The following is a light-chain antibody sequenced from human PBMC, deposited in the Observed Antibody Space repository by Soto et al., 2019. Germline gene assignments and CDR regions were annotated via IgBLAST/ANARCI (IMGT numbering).Light chain of an antibody. CDR2: AAS. V-gene: IGKV1-39*01. CDR1: QDISTY. Sequence: DRRMSQSPASVSASVGDRVTITCRASQDISTYLNWYQQKPGKAPKLLIYAASSLQSGVPSRFSGSGFGTDFTLTISSLQPEDFATYYCQQTDTFPITFGQGTLLEIK. J-gene: IGKJ5*01. CDR3: QQTDTFPIT.